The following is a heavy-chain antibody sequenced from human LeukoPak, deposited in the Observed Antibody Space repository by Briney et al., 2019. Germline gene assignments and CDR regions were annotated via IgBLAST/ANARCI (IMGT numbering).Heavy chain of an antibody. J-gene: IGHJ4*02. D-gene: IGHD2-21*02. CDR3: ARHVCGGDCYFTN. V-gene: IGHV4-39*01. Sequence: SETLSLTCSVSGGSISSSSYYWGWIRQPPGEGLEWIGSIDYSGNTYYKPSLRSRVSISVDTSKNQFSLKLSSVTAADTALYYCARHVCGGDCYFTNWGQGTLVTVSS. CDR2: IDYSGNT. CDR1: GGSISSSSYY.